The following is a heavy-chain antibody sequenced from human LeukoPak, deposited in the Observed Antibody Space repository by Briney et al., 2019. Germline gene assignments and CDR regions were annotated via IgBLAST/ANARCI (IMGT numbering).Heavy chain of an antibody. CDR1: GGSMNDYY. CDR3: ARGRYSNYYMDV. CDR2: MYYSGST. D-gene: IGHD6-13*01. Sequence: PSETLSLTCTVSGGSMNDYYWTWIRQPPGRGLEWIGYMYYSGSTKYNPSLKSRLTISLDRSRNQFSLKMTSVNTADTAVYYCARGRYSNYYMDVWGKGTTVTVSS. V-gene: IGHV4-59*01. J-gene: IGHJ6*03.